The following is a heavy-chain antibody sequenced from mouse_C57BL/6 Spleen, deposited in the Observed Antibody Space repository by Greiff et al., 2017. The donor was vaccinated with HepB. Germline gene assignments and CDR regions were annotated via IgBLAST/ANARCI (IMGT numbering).Heavy chain of an antibody. Sequence: VKLMESGPELVKPGASVKISCKASGYAFSSSWMNWVKQRPGKGLEWIGRIYPGDGDTNYNGKFKGKATLTADKSSSTAYMQLSSLTSEDSAVYFCARGLYYGSSYFDYWGQGTTLTVSS. CDR3: ARGLYYGSSYFDY. V-gene: IGHV1-82*01. CDR2: IYPGDGDT. D-gene: IGHD1-1*01. J-gene: IGHJ2*01. CDR1: GYAFSSSW.